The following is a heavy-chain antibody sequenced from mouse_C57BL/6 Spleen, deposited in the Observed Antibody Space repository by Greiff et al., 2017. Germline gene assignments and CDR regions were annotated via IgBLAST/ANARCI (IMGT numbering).Heavy chain of an antibody. J-gene: IGHJ4*01. V-gene: IGHV5-16*01. CDR1: GFTFSDYY. CDR2: INYDGSST. D-gene: IGHD4-1*01. CDR3: ARDRDWDGAMDY. Sequence: EVKVVESEGGLVQPGSSMKLSCTASGFTFSDYYMAWVRQVPEKGLEWVANINYDGSSTYYLDSLKSRFIISRDNAKNILYLQMSSLKSEDTATYYCARDRDWDGAMDYWGQGTSVTVSS.